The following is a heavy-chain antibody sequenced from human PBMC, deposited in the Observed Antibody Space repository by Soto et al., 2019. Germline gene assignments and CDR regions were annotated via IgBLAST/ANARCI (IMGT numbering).Heavy chain of an antibody. V-gene: IGHV3-21*01. J-gene: IGHJ2*01. CDR3: ARGISTPPDDL. D-gene: IGHD3-9*01. CDR2: ISSSSRYI. CDR1: GFTFSSYS. Sequence: EVQLVESGGGLVKPGGSLRLSCAASGFTFSSYSMNWVRQAPGKGLEWVSSISSSSRYIYYADSVKGRFTISRDNAKNSLSLQMNSLRAEDTAVYYCARGISTPPDDLWGRGSLVTVSS.